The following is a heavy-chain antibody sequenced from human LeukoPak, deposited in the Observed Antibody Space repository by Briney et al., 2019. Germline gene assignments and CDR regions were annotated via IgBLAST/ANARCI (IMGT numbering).Heavy chain of an antibody. CDR2: IIPIFGTA. J-gene: IGHJ4*02. V-gene: IGHV1-69*01. Sequence: ASVKVSCTASGGTFSSYAISWVRQAPGQGLEWMGGIIPIFGTANYAQKFQGRVTITADESTSTAYMELSSLRAEDTAVYYCARDNRWGYTFDYWGQGTLVTVSS. D-gene: IGHD5-12*01. CDR3: ARDNRWGYTFDY. CDR1: GGTFSSYA.